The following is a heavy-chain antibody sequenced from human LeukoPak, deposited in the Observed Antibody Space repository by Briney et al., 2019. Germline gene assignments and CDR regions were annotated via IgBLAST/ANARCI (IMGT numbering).Heavy chain of an antibody. Sequence: GASVKVSCKASGYTFTGYYMHWVRQAPGQGLEWMGIINPSGGSTSYAQKFQGRVTMTRDTSTSTVYMELSSLRSEDTAVYYCARASYDYVWGSYRPGSPNWGQGTLVTVSS. CDR2: INPSGGST. CDR3: ARASYDYVWGSYRPGSPN. V-gene: IGHV1-46*01. CDR1: GYTFTGYY. J-gene: IGHJ4*02. D-gene: IGHD3-16*02.